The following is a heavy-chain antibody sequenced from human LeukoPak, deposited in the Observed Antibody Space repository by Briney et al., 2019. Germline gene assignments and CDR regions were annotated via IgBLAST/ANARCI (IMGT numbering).Heavy chain of an antibody. CDR3: AAFPDYGDYPPPPPEYWYFDL. V-gene: IGHV1-58*01. J-gene: IGHJ2*01. CDR2: IVVGSGNT. Sequence: ASVKVSCKASGFTFTSSAVQWVRQARGQRLEWIGWIVVGSGNTNYAQKFQERVTITRDMSTSTAYMELSSLRSEDTAVYYCAAFPDYGDYPPPPPEYWYFDLWGRGTLVTVSS. CDR1: GFTFTSSA. D-gene: IGHD4-17*01.